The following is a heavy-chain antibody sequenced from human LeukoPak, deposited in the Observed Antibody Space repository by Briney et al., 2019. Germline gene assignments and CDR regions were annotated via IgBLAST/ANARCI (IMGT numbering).Heavy chain of an antibody. Sequence: SETLSLTCTVSGGSIISDFWSWIRQPPGKGPEWIGYIFDSGTTNYNPSTNYNPSLKSRVTVSLDTSKNHFSLKLSSVTAADTAVYFCARGGVTTIAQYDYWGQGILVTVSS. J-gene: IGHJ4*02. CDR2: IFDSGTTNYNPST. CDR3: ARGGVTTIAQYDY. D-gene: IGHD5-12*01. CDR1: GGSIISDF. V-gene: IGHV4-59*01.